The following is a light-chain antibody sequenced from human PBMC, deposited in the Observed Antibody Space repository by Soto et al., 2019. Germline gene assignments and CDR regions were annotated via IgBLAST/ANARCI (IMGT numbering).Light chain of an antibody. J-gene: IGLJ3*02. CDR1: SSDVGAYNY. V-gene: IGLV2-8*01. CDR2: EDT. Sequence: QSALTQPPSASGSPGQSVNISCTGTSSDVGAYNYVSWYQQHAGKAPKLVIYEDTKLPSGGPDRFSGSKSANTASLTVSGLQAEDEADYYCSSFASSNTWVFGGGTKLTGL. CDR3: SSFASSNTWV.